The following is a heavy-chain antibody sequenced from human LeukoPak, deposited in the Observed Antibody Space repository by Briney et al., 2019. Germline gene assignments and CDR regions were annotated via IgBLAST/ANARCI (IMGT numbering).Heavy chain of an antibody. Sequence: SQTLSLTCAISGDSVSSNSAAWNWIRQSPSRGLEWLGRTYYRSKWYNDYAVSVKSRITINPDTSKNQFSLQLNSVTPEDTAVYYCAREVHYGSGSYYNALLYYGMDVWGKGTTVTVSS. J-gene: IGHJ6*04. D-gene: IGHD3-10*01. CDR2: TYYRSKWYN. CDR3: AREVHYGSGSYYNALLYYGMDV. V-gene: IGHV6-1*01. CDR1: GDSVSSNSAA.